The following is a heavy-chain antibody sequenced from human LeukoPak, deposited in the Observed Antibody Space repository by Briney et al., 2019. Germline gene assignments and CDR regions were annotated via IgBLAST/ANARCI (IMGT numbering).Heavy chain of an antibody. CDR1: GYTLTELS. V-gene: IGHV3-30*18. Sequence: SCKVSGYTLTELSMHWVRQAPGKGLEWVAVISYDGSNKYYADSVKGRFTISRDNSKNALYLQMNSLRAEDTAVYYCAKENSGSYAENGMDVWGQGTTVTVSS. CDR2: ISYDGSNK. J-gene: IGHJ6*02. CDR3: AKENSGSYAENGMDV. D-gene: IGHD1-26*01.